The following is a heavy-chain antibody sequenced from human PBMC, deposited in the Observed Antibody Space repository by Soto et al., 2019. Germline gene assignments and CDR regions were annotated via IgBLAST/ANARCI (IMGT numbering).Heavy chain of an antibody. CDR2: ITSSGSTI. CDR1: GFLIRDYY. D-gene: IGHD6-19*01. Sequence: GPLSLSCEASGFLIRDYYMSCIRQAPGKGLEWVSYITSSGSTIYYADSVKGRFTISRDNAKNSLYLQMNSLRAEDTAVYYCARENEQWVAADNWGQGTLVT. J-gene: IGHJ4*02. V-gene: IGHV3-11*01. CDR3: ARENEQWVAADN.